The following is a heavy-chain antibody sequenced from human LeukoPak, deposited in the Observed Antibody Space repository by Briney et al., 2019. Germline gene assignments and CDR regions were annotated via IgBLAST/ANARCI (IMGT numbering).Heavy chain of an antibody. J-gene: IGHJ3*02. CDR3: ARDVGISSGFPFDI. CDR2: IIPIFGTA. V-gene: IGHV1-69*05. D-gene: IGHD3-22*01. CDR1: GGTFSSYA. Sequence: SVKVSCKASGGTFSSYAISWVRQAPGQGLEWMGRIIPIFGTANYAQKFQGRVTITTDESTSTVYMELSSLRSEDTAVYYCARDVGISSGFPFDIWGQGTMVTVSS.